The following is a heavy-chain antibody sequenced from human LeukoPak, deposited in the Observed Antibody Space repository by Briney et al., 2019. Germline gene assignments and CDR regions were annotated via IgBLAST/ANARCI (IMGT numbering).Heavy chain of an antibody. V-gene: IGHV4-34*01. Sequence: SETLSLTCAVYGGSFSGYYWSWIRQPPGKGLEWIGEINHSGSTNYNPSLKSRVTISVDTSKNQFSLKLSSVTAADTAVYSCAGELGTAYYGSGNYHYNALYYYLGVWGKGTTVTISS. CDR1: GGSFSGYY. CDR2: INHSGST. CDR3: AGELGTAYYGSGNYHYNALYYYLGV. J-gene: IGHJ6*03. D-gene: IGHD3-10*01.